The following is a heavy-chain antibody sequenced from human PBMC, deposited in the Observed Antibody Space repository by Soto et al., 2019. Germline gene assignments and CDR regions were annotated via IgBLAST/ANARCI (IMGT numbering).Heavy chain of an antibody. CDR2: ISGSSSCI. CDR3: ARDRNPGYCISTSCLRSYGMDV. Sequence: PGGSLRLSCAASGFTFSSYAMSWVRQAPGKGLEWVSAISGSSSCIYYADSVKGRFTISRDNAKNSLYLQMNSLRAEDTAVYYCARDRNPGYCISTSCLRSYGMDVWGQGTTVTVS. J-gene: IGHJ6*02. D-gene: IGHD2-2*01. V-gene: IGHV3-21*01. CDR1: GFTFSSYA.